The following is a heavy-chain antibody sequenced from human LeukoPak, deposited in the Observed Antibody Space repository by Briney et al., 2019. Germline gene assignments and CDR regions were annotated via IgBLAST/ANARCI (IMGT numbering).Heavy chain of an antibody. CDR3: ARSGSVRDSSGYDFDY. CDR2: IDWDDDK. D-gene: IGHD3-22*01. Sequence: PGPTLVNPTQTLTLTCTFSGFSLSTSGMCVSWIRQPPGKALEWLSLIDWDDDKYYSTSPKTRLTISKDPYQNQVVLKMTNMDHVDTATYYCARSGSVRDSSGYDFDYWGQGTLVTVSS. J-gene: IGHJ4*02. V-gene: IGHV2-70*01. CDR1: GFSLSTSGMC.